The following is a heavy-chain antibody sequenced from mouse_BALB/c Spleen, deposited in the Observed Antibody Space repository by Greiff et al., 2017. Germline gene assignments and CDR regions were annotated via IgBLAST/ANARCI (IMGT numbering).Heavy chain of an antibody. V-gene: IGHV5-17*02. D-gene: IGHD2-14*01. Sequence: DVHLVESGGGLVQPGGSRKLSCAASGFTFSSFGMHWVRQSPEKGLEWVAYISSGSSTIYYADTVKGRFTISRDNPKNTLFLQMTSLRSEDTAMYYCARWGVRPFDYWGQGTTLTVSS. CDR3: ARWGVRPFDY. CDR1: GFTFSSFG. CDR2: ISSGSSTI. J-gene: IGHJ2*01.